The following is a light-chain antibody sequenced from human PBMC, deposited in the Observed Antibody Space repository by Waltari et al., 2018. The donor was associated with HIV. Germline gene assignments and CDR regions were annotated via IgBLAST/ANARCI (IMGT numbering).Light chain of an antibody. Sequence: QSVLTQPPSASGTPGQRGTISCSGSRSNIGRNTVSWYQQLPGTAPKLFIYSNNQRPSGVPDRFSGSKSGTSASLAISGLQSEDEADYYCAAWDDSLNGWVFGGGTKLTVV. J-gene: IGLJ3*02. CDR2: SNN. V-gene: IGLV1-44*01. CDR1: RSNIGRNT. CDR3: AAWDDSLNGWV.